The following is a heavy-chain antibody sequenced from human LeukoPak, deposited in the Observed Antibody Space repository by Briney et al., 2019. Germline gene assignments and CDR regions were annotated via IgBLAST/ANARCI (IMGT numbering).Heavy chain of an antibody. Sequence: ASVKVSCKASGYTFTSYDINWVRQATGQGLEWMGWMNPNSGNAGYAQKFQGRVTMTRNTSISTAYMELSSLRSEDTAVYYCAAAGDYYYYYYGMDVWGQGTTVTVSS. V-gene: IGHV1-8*01. D-gene: IGHD4-17*01. CDR1: GYTFTSYD. CDR3: AAAGDYYYYYYGMDV. J-gene: IGHJ6*02. CDR2: MNPNSGNA.